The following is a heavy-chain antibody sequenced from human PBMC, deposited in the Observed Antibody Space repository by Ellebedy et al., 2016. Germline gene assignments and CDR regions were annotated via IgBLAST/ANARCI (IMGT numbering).Heavy chain of an antibody. CDR2: ISASGVST. J-gene: IGHJ5*02. CDR1: GFMFSGYT. D-gene: IGHD3-16*01. Sequence: GGSLRLXXEASGFMFSGYTMSWVRQAPGKGLEWVSTISASGVSTYYADSVKGRFTISRDNAKNSVYLQMNSLRAEDTAVYYCARGVGGTSLNWFDPWGQGTLVTVSS. V-gene: IGHV3-23*01. CDR3: ARGVGGTSLNWFDP.